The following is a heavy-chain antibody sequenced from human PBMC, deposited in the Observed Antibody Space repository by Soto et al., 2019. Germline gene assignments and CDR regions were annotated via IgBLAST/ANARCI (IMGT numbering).Heavy chain of an antibody. CDR2: IFYSGST. CDR1: DGSINSDY. CDR3: ARMSQRSGSSHYYYHMDV. J-gene: IGHJ6*03. V-gene: IGHV4-59*01. D-gene: IGHD3-10*01. Sequence: PSETLSLTCTVSDGSINSDYWSWIRQPPGKGLEWIGYIFYSGSTNYNPSLKSRVTMSVDTSKNQFSLKLNSVTAADTALYYCARMSQRSGSSHYYYHMDVWGRGTTVTVSS.